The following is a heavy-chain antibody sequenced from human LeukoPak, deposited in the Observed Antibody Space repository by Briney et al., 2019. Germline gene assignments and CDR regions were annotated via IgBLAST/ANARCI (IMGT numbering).Heavy chain of an antibody. CDR2: INHSGST. D-gene: IGHD3-9*01. J-gene: IGHJ5*02. Sequence: SETLSLTCAVYGGSFSGYYWSWIRQPPGKGLEWIGEINHSGSTNYNPSLKSRVTISVDTSKNQFSLKLSSVTAADTAVYYCARGELYDILTGYYISFWFDPWGQGTLVTVSS. V-gene: IGHV4-34*01. CDR1: GGSFSGYY. CDR3: ARGELYDILTGYYISFWFDP.